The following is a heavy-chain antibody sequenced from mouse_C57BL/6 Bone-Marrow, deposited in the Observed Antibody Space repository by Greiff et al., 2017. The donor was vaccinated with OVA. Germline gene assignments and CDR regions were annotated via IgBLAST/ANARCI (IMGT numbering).Heavy chain of an antibody. J-gene: IGHJ2*01. CDR2: INPSSGYT. CDR3: ARPFSIYYDYEGYFDY. V-gene: IGHV1-7*01. Sequence: QVQLKQSGAELAKPGASVKLSCKASGYTFTSYWMHWVKQRPGQGLEWIGYINPSSGYTKYNQKFKDKATLTADKSSSTAYMQLSSLTYEDSAAYYCARPFSIYYDYEGYFDYWGQGTTLTVSS. D-gene: IGHD2-4*01. CDR1: GYTFTSYW.